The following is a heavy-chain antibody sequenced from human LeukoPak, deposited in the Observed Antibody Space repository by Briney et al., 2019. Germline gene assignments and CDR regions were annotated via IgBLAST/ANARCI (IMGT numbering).Heavy chain of an antibody. CDR3: AKPYYGSGAFDY. J-gene: IGHJ4*02. CDR1: GGTFSSYA. Sequence: SVKVSCKASGGTFSSYAISWVRQAPGQGLEWMGGIIPIFGTANYAQKFQCRVTITADESTSTAYMELSSLRSEDTAVYYCAKPYYGSGAFDYWGQGTLVTVSS. CDR2: IIPIFGTA. V-gene: IGHV1-69*01. D-gene: IGHD3-10*01.